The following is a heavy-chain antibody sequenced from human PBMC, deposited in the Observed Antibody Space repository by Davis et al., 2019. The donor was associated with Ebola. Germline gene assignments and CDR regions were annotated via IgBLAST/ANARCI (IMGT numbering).Heavy chain of an antibody. CDR2: MNPNSGNT. Sequence: AASVKVSCKASRNTFTDYYLHWVRQAPGQGLEWMGWMNPNSGNTGYAQKFQGRVTMTRNTSISTAYMELSSLRSEDTAVYYSARGRGYSGYEVDYWGQGTLVTVSS. CDR3: ARGRGYSGYEVDY. J-gene: IGHJ4*02. CDR1: RNTFTDYY. V-gene: IGHV1-8*02. D-gene: IGHD5-12*01.